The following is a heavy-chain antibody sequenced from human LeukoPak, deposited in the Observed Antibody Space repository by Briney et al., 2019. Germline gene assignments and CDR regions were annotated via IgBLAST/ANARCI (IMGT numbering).Heavy chain of an antibody. CDR1: GFTFSSYS. CDR2: ISSSSSYI. J-gene: IGHJ6*03. Sequence: PGGSLRLSCAASGFTFSSYSMNWVRQAPGKGLEWVSSISSSSSYIYYADSVKGRFTISRDNAKNSLYLQMNSLRAEDTAVYYRARDSVWGVHYYMDVWGKGTTVTVSS. D-gene: IGHD3-16*01. CDR3: ARDSVWGVHYYMDV. V-gene: IGHV3-21*01.